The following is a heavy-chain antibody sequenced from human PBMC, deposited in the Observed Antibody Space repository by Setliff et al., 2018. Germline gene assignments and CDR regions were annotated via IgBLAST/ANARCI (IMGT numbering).Heavy chain of an antibody. Sequence: TLSLTCTVSGGSISSGDYYWSWIRQPPGKGLEWIGYIYYSGSTYYNPSLKSRVTISVDTSKNQFSLKLSSVTAADTAVYYCARGYYDILTGYYIGYWGQGTLVTVSS. J-gene: IGHJ4*02. CDR3: ARGYYDILTGYYIGY. CDR2: IYYSGST. V-gene: IGHV4-30-4*08. D-gene: IGHD3-9*01. CDR1: GGSISSGDYY.